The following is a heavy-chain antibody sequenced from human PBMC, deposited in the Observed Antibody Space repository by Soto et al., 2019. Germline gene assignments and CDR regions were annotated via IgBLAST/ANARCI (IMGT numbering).Heavy chain of an antibody. J-gene: IGHJ4*02. D-gene: IGHD1-26*01. CDR3: ARDEAGSYLFDY. Sequence: EVQLVESGGGLVKPGGSLRLSCAASGFTFSSYSMNWVRQAPGKGLEWVSSISSSSSYIYYADSVKGRFTISRDNAKNSLYLQMNSLRAEDTAVYYCARDEAGSYLFDYWGQGTLVTVSS. V-gene: IGHV3-21*01. CDR1: GFTFSSYS. CDR2: ISSSSSYI.